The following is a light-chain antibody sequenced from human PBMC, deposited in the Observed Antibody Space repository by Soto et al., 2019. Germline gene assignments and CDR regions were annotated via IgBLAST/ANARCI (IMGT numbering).Light chain of an antibody. CDR2: DVS. CDR3: SSYRSSTTPFV. CDR1: TSDIGGYYF. Sequence: ALTQPASVSGSPGQSITISCTGTTSDIGGYYFVSWFQQYPGKAPTLIIYDVSNRPSGSSSRFSGSKTGNTATLTISGLQAEDEADYYCSSYRSSTTPFVFGTGTKVTVL. J-gene: IGLJ1*01. V-gene: IGLV2-14*01.